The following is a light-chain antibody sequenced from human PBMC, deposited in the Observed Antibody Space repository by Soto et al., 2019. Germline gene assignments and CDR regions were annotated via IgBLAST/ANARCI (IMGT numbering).Light chain of an antibody. CDR3: SSYTSSSTRV. CDR2: DVS. V-gene: IGLV2-14*01. J-gene: IGLJ1*01. Sequence: QYVLTQPASVSGSPGQSITISCTGTSSDVGDYNYVSWYQQHPGKAPKLMIFDVSNRPSGVSNRFSGSKSGNTASLTISGLQAEDEADYYCSSYTSSSTRVFGTGTKLTVL. CDR1: SSDVGDYNY.